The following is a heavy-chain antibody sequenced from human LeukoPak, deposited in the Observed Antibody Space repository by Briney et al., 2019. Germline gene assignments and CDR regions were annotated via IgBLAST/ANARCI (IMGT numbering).Heavy chain of an antibody. J-gene: IGHJ4*02. CDR2: IWYDGSNK. D-gene: IGHD6-13*01. CDR1: GFTFSSYG. Sequence: PGRSLRLSCAASGFTFSSYGMHWVRQAPGKRLEWVAVIWYDGSNKYYADSVKGRFTISRDNSKNTLYLQTNSLRAEDTAVYYCARDRDGTFYYWGQGTLVTVSS. CDR3: ARDRDGTFYY. V-gene: IGHV3-33*01.